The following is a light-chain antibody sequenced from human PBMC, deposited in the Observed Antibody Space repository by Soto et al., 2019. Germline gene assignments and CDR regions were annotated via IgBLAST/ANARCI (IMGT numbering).Light chain of an antibody. J-gene: IGKJ2*03. CDR1: QSIGSY. CDR2: DAS. Sequence: EIVLTQSPATLSLSPGERATLSCRASQSIGSYLAWYQQKPGRAPRLLIYDASNRASGLPARFSGSGSGTDFTLTISSLEPEDFAVYYCQQRRSGYSFGQGTKLEIK. V-gene: IGKV3-11*01. CDR3: QQRRSGYS.